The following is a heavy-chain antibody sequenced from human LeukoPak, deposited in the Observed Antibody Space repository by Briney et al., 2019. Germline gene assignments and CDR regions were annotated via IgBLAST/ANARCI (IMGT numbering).Heavy chain of an antibody. CDR1: GGSISSYY. Sequence: SETLSLTCTVSGGSISSYYWSWIRQPAGKGLEWIGRIYTSGSTYYNPSLKSRVAISVDTSKNQFSLRLSSVTAADTAVYYCARGYSTSWFYIRDWGQGTLVIVSS. CDR2: IYTSGST. D-gene: IGHD6-13*01. CDR3: ARGYSTSWFYIRD. V-gene: IGHV4-4*07. J-gene: IGHJ4*02.